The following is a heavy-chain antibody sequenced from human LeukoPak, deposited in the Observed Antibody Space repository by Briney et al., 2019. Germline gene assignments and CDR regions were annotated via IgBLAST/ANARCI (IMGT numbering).Heavy chain of an antibody. Sequence: GGSLRLSCAASGFIFSSNYMSWVRQTPGKGLEWVSVIYSGGNTYYADSVKGRFTISRDNSKNTLYLQMNSLRAEDTAVYYCARADGSYLSYWGQGTLVTVSS. D-gene: IGHD1-26*01. J-gene: IGHJ4*02. CDR1: GFIFSSNY. CDR2: IYSGGNT. V-gene: IGHV3-53*01. CDR3: ARADGSYLSY.